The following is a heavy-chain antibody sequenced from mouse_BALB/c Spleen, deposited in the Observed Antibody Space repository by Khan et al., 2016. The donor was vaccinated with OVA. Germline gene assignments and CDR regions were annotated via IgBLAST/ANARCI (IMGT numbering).Heavy chain of an antibody. J-gene: IGHJ3*01. Sequence: EVELVESGGDLVKPGGSLKLSCAASGFTFNSYVMSWVRQTPDKRLEWVAAISSGGSYTNYPDSVKGRFTLSRDNAKNTLYLQMSSLKSEETAMYYCTRHRFTTAAAWFAYWGQGTLVTVSA. D-gene: IGHD1-2*01. CDR3: TRHRFTTAAAWFAY. CDR1: GFTFNSYV. V-gene: IGHV5-6*01. CDR2: ISSGGSYT.